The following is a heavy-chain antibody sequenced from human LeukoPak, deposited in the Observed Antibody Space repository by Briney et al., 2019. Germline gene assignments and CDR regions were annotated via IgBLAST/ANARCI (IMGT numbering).Heavy chain of an antibody. CDR2: TYYRSKWYN. D-gene: IGHD5-12*01. Sequence: SQTLSLTCAISGDSVSSNSAAWNWIRQSPSRGLEWLGRTYYRSKWYNDYAVSVKSRITINPDTSKNQFSMQLNSVTPEDTAVYYCARTSLVAAHLPYYMDVWGKGTTVTISS. J-gene: IGHJ6*03. CDR3: ARTSLVAAHLPYYMDV. CDR1: GDSVSSNSAA. V-gene: IGHV6-1*01.